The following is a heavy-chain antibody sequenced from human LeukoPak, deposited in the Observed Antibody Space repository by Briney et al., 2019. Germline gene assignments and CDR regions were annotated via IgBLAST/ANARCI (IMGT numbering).Heavy chain of an antibody. CDR3: ARGFTAAAEFDY. V-gene: IGHV3-33*08. CDR2: IWYDGSNK. J-gene: IGHJ4*02. D-gene: IGHD6-13*01. Sequence: GGSLRLSCAASGFTFSSYAMYWVRQAPGKGLEWVAVIWYDGSNKYYADSVKGRFTISRDNSKNTLYLQMNSLRAEDTAVYYCARGFTAAAEFDYWGQGTLVTVSS. CDR1: GFTFSSYA.